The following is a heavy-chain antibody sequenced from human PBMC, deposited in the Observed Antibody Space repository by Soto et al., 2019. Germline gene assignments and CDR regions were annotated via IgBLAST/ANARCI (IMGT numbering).Heavy chain of an antibody. V-gene: IGHV4-39*01. J-gene: IGHJ4*02. D-gene: IGHD6-13*01. CDR1: GDSLSRGNYY. Sequence: SETLSLTCTVSGDSLSRGNYYWGWVRQPPGKGLEWIGSSSFTGNTFFNPSLKSRVNIFVDTSKNQFSLKLNSVTAADTAVYYCARPDSSSWAASFDSWGQGILVTVS. CDR3: ARPDSSSWAASFDS. CDR2: SSFTGNT.